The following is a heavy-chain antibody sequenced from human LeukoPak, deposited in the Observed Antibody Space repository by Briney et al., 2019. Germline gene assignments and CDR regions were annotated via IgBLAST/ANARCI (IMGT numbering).Heavy chain of an antibody. Sequence: RGGSLRLSCAASGFTFSSYPMHWVRQAPGKGLEYVSAISNNGGRTFYANSVKDRFTISRDNSKNTLYLQMGSLRAEDMAVYYCARGSDYGDYSSVFWGQGTLVTVSS. J-gene: IGHJ4*02. CDR3: ARGSDYGDYSSVF. CDR1: GFTFSSYP. V-gene: IGHV3-64*01. CDR2: ISNNGGRT. D-gene: IGHD4-17*01.